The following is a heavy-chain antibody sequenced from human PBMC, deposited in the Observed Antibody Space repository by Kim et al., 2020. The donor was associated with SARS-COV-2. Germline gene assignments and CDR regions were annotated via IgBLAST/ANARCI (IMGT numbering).Heavy chain of an antibody. CDR2: IYRDDDQ. D-gene: IGHD3-3*02. CDR3: VRERRLVADSHSSAAYYRYGMDV. J-gene: IGHJ6*02. Sequence: SGPTLVNPTQTLTLTCSFSGFSLTDRVGVGWIRQPPGKALEWLALIYRDDDQFYSPVLQSRLTITKDTSKNQVVLTMTNMDPVDTATYYCVRERRLVADSHSSAAYYRYGMDVWGQGTTVTVSS. V-gene: IGHV2-5*02. CDR1: GFSLTDRVG.